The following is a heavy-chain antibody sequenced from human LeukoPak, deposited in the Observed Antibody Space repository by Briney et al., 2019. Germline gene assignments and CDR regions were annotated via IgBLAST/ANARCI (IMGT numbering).Heavy chain of an antibody. Sequence: GGSLRLSCAASGFTFSSYAMSWVRQAPGKGLEWVSAISGSGGSTYYADSVKGRFTISRDNSKNTLYLQMNSLRAEDTAVYYCARVYYYDRSDYQYYFDYWGQGTLVTVSS. V-gene: IGHV3-23*01. CDR2: ISGSGGST. CDR1: GFTFSSYA. D-gene: IGHD3-22*01. J-gene: IGHJ4*02. CDR3: ARVYYYDRSDYQYYFDY.